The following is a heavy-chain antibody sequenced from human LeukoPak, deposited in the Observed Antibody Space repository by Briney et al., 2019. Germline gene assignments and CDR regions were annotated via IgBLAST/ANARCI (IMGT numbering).Heavy chain of an antibody. CDR2: ISGSGGST. D-gene: IGHD2-15*01. CDR1: GFTFSSYA. CDR3: AKDTQYCSGGSCYSPDY. J-gene: IGHJ4*02. V-gene: IGHV3-23*01. Sequence: PGGPLRLSCAASGFTFSSYAMSWVRQAPGKGLEWVSAISGSGGSTYYADSVKGRFTISRDNSKNTLYLQMNSLRAEDTAVYYCAKDTQYCSGGSCYSPDYWGQGTLVTVSS.